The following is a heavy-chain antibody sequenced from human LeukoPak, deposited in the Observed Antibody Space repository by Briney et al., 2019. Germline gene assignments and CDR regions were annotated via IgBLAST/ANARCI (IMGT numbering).Heavy chain of an antibody. CDR1: GYTFTSYD. J-gene: IGHJ3*02. V-gene: IGHV1-8*03. D-gene: IGHD4-17*01. Sequence: GASVKVSCKASGYTFTSYDINWVRQATGQGLEWMGWMNPNSGNTGYAQKFQGRVTITRNTSISTAYMELSSLRSEDTAVYYCARVPSTTVTTPTADAFDIWGQGTMVTVSS. CDR3: ARVPSTTVTTPTADAFDI. CDR2: MNPNSGNT.